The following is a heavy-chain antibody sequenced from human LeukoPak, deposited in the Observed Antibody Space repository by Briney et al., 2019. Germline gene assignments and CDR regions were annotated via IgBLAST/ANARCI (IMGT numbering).Heavy chain of an antibody. CDR2: IWYDGSNK. V-gene: IGHV3-33*06. D-gene: IGHD6-6*01. Sequence: PGRSLRLSCAASGFTFSSYGMHWVRQAPGKGLEWVAVIWYDGSNKYYADSVKGRFTISRGNSKNTLYLQMNSLRAEDTAVYYCAKDHQPSSSLDCYFDYWGQGTLVTVSS. CDR3: AKDHQPSSSLDCYFDY. CDR1: GFTFSSYG. J-gene: IGHJ4*02.